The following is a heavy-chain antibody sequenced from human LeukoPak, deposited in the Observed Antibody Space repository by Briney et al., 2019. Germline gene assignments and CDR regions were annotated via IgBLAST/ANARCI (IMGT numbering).Heavy chain of an antibody. Sequence: PSETLSLTCTVSGGSISSYYWSWIRQPPGKGLEWIGYIYYSGSTNYNPSLKSRVTISVDTSKNQFSLKLGSVTAADTAVYYCAREDFGEYSFDYWGQGTLVTVSS. CDR1: GGSISSYY. CDR2: IYYSGST. J-gene: IGHJ4*02. D-gene: IGHD4-17*01. V-gene: IGHV4-59*12. CDR3: AREDFGEYSFDY.